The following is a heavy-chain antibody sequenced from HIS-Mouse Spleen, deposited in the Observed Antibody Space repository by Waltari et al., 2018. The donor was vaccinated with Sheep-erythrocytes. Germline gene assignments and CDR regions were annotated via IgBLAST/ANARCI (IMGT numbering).Heavy chain of an antibody. J-gene: IGHJ4*02. CDR3: AKDVSPGPNSGYDY. CDR1: GFTFSSYA. CDR2: MSGRGGST. Sequence: EVQLLESGGGLVQPGGSLRLSCAASGFTFSSYAMRGVRQAPGKGLEGVAAMSGRGGSTYYADAVKGRLTISRDNAKKTLYLQMNSLRAEDTAVYYCAKDVSPGPNSGYDYWGQGTLVTVSS. D-gene: IGHD5-12*01. V-gene: IGHV3-23*01.